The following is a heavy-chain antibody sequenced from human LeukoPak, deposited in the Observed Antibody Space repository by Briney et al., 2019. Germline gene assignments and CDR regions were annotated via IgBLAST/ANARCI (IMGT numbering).Heavy chain of an antibody. CDR3: AKATRIAVAGPYYFDY. V-gene: IGHV3-9*01. Sequence: GGSLRLSCAASGFTFDDYAMHWVRQAPGKGLEWVSGISWNSGSIGYADSVKGRFTISRDNAKNSLYLQMNSLRAEDTALYYCAKATRIAVAGPYYFDYWGQGTLVTVSP. J-gene: IGHJ4*02. CDR2: ISWNSGSI. D-gene: IGHD6-19*01. CDR1: GFTFDDYA.